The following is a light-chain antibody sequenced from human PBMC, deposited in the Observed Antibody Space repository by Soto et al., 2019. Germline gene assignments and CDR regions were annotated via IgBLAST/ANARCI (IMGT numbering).Light chain of an antibody. CDR2: QDT. CDR1: KLGERY. Sequence: SYELTQPPSVSVSPGQTATMTSYGDKLGERYVCWYQQKPGQSPVLVLYQDTKRPSGIPERFSGSNSGNTAALTISGTQAMDEADYYCQAWDRTAPVVFGGGTKVTVL. CDR3: QAWDRTAPVV. J-gene: IGLJ2*01. V-gene: IGLV3-1*01.